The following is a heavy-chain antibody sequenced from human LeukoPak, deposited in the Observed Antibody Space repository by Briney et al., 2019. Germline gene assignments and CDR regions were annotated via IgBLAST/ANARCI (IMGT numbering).Heavy chain of an antibody. J-gene: IGHJ4*02. CDR1: GFTFSSYS. CDR2: ISSSSSYI. D-gene: IGHD2-15*01. CDR3: VRYSRGSCSGGSCSSYFFDY. V-gene: IGHV3-21*04. Sequence: GGSLRLSCAASGFTFSSYSMNWVRQAPGKGLEWVSSISSSSSYIYYADSVKGRFTISRDNAKNSLYLQMNSLRAEDTAVYYCVRYSRGSCSGGSCSSYFFDYWGQGALVTVSS.